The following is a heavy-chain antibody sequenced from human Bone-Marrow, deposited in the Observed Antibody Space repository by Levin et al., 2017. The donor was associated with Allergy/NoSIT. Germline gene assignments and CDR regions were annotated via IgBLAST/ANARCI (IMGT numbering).Heavy chain of an antibody. J-gene: IGHJ6*02. CDR2: IYWNDDK. Sequence: SGPTLVKPTQTLTLTCAFSGFSLSTNGVGVAWIRQPPGKALEWLALIYWNDDKHYSPSLKNRLTITKDTSKDQVVLTVINMDPVDTATYYWLRPWDYEGYGMDVWGQGTTVTVSS. CDR1: GFSLSTNGVG. V-gene: IGHV2-5*01. D-gene: IGHD1-7*01. CDR3: LRPWDYEGYGMDV.